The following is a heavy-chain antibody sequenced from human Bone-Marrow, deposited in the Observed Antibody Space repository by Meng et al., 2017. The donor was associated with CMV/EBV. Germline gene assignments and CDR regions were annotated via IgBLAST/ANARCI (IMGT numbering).Heavy chain of an antibody. V-gene: IGHV3-48*04. CDR2: ISSSGSTI. CDR3: ARGGVSSSSWYIY. D-gene: IGHD6-13*01. J-gene: IGHJ4*02. Sequence: GGSLRLSCAASGFTFSSYAMHWVRQAPGKGLEWVSYISSSGSTIYYADSVKGRFTISRDNAKNSLYLQMNSLRAEDTAVYYCARGGVSSSSWYIYWGQGTLVTVSS. CDR1: GFTFSSYA.